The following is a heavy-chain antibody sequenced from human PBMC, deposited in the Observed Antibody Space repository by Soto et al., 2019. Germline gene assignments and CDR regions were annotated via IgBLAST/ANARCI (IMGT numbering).Heavy chain of an antibody. V-gene: IGHV1-69*01. CDR3: ARNREPYDSSGYYYVDY. J-gene: IGHJ4*02. Sequence: QVQLVQSGAEVKKPGSSVKVSCKASGGTFSSYAISWVRQAPGQGLELMGGIIHIFGTANYAQKFQGRVTITADESTSTAYMELSSRRSEDTAVYYCARNREPYDSSGYYYVDYWGQGTLVTVSS. D-gene: IGHD3-22*01. CDR2: IIHIFGTA. CDR1: GGTFSSYA.